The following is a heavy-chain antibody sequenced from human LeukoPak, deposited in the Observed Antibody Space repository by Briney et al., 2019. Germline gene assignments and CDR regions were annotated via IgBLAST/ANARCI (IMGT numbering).Heavy chain of an antibody. CDR2: IIPIFGTA. J-gene: IGHJ4*02. D-gene: IGHD1-26*01. CDR1: GGTFSSYA. Sequence: SVKVSCKASGGTFSSYAISWVRQAPGQGLEWMGGIIPIFGTANSAQKFQGRVTITTDESTSTAYMELSSLRSEDTAVYYCARHLAWDHQGNGLYYFDYWGQGTLVTVSS. CDR3: ARHLAWDHQGNGLYYFDY. V-gene: IGHV1-69*05.